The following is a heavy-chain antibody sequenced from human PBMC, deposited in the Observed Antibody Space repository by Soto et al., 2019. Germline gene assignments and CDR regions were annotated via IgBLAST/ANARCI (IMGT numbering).Heavy chain of an antibody. CDR2: INHSGST. Sequence: PSETLSLTCAVYGGSFSGYYWSWIRQPPGKGLEWIGEINHSGSTNYNPSLKSRVTISVDTSKNQFSLKLSSVTAADTAVYYCASTSSSSSLYYYYYMDVWGQGTTVTVSS. D-gene: IGHD6-6*01. CDR1: GGSFSGYY. V-gene: IGHV4-34*01. CDR3: ASTSSSSSLYYYYYMDV. J-gene: IGHJ6*03.